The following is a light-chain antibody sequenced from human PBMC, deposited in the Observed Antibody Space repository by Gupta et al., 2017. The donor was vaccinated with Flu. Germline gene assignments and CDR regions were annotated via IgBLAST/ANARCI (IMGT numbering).Light chain of an antibody. J-gene: IGKJ5*01. CDR1: QSVSST. Sequence: EIVMTQSPATLSVSPGERATLSFRASQSVSSTLAWYQPRPGQAPRLLIYGASTRATGIPARFSGSGSGTEFTLTISSLQSEDFAVYYCQQDKNWPPITFGQGTRVEIK. V-gene: IGKV3-15*01. CDR3: QQDKNWPPIT. CDR2: GAS.